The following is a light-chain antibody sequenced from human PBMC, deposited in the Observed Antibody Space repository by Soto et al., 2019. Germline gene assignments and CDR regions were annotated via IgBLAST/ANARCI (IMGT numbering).Light chain of an antibody. CDR3: QSYDSSLSGVV. CDR1: SSSIGAAYD. CDR2: ANN. J-gene: IGLJ2*01. V-gene: IGLV1-40*01. Sequence: QPVLTQPPSVSGAPGQRVTISCTGSSSSIGAAYDVHWYQQVPGTAPKLLIYANNYRPSGVPDRFSGSKSGTSASLAITGLQAEDEADYYCQSYDSSLSGVVFGGGTKLTVL.